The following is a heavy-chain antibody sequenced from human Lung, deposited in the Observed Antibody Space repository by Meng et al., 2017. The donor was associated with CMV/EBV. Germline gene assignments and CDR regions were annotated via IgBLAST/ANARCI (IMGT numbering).Heavy chain of an antibody. Sequence: VQLVQSGAEVKRPGASVKISCRASGYSFSGFYLNWARQAPGHGLEWLGRVNPISDDTHLAQKFEGRITVTRGATINTAFMELTRLRPDDTAVYYCAKSSDNGWSWGPGTLVTVSS. V-gene: IGHV1-2*06. D-gene: IGHD6-19*01. CDR3: AKSSDNGWS. J-gene: IGHJ4*01. CDR2: VNPISDDT. CDR1: GYSFSGFY.